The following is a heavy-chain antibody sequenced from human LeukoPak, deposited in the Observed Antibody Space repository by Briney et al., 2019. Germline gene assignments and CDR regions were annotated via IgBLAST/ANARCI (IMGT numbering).Heavy chain of an antibody. Sequence: PGESLKISCKGSGYKFNAYWIALVRQMPGKGLEWMGIIYPDDSDTRYSPSFQGQVTISADKSVSIAYLQWSSLKASDTAMYYCARPNITSYYDSRGYDAFDVWGQGTMVTVSS. V-gene: IGHV5-51*01. D-gene: IGHD3-22*01. CDR1: GYKFNAYW. CDR3: ARPNITSYYDSRGYDAFDV. CDR2: IYPDDSDT. J-gene: IGHJ3*01.